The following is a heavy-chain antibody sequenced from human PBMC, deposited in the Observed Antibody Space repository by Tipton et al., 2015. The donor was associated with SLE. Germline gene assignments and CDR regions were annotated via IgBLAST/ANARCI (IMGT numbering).Heavy chain of an antibody. CDR1: GGSISNYS. D-gene: IGHD3-10*01. Sequence: TLSLTCTVSGGSISNYSWSWIRQPPGKGLEWIGSIYHSGNTYSNPSLKSRGTISVDTSKNHFSLELTSVTAADTAVYYCARQRLRLLSPLDAWGQGTTVTVSS. CDR2: IYHSGNT. CDR3: ARQRLRLLSPLDA. J-gene: IGHJ6*02. V-gene: IGHV4-59*08.